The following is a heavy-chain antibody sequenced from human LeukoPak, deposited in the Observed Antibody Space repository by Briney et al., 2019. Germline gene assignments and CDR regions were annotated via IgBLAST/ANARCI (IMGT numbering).Heavy chain of an antibody. J-gene: IGHJ4*02. CDR3: ARDSGNSYGWIGYSDY. V-gene: IGHV3-53*01. CDR2: IYSGGST. D-gene: IGHD5-18*01. Sequence: GGSLSLPCAASGFTASSIYMSWVRQAPGKGLECVSVIYSGGSTYYADSVKDRFIISRDNSKNTVYLQMNSLRVEDTAVYYCARDSGNSYGWIGYSDYWGQGTLRTVSS. CDR1: GFTASSIY.